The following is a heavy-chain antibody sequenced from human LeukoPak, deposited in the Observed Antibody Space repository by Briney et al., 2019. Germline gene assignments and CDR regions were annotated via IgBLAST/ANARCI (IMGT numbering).Heavy chain of an antibody. J-gene: IGHJ5*02. D-gene: IGHD2-2*01. CDR1: GFTFSSYG. CDR2: ISGSGANT. Sequence: GGTLRLSCAASGFTFSSYGMSWVRQAPGKGLEWISGISGSGANTYYADSVKGRFTISRDNSKNALYLQMNSLRAEDTAVYYCAGYCSTTTCYSSPNWFAPWGQGTLVTVSS. CDR3: AGYCSTTTCYSSPNWFAP. V-gene: IGHV3-23*01.